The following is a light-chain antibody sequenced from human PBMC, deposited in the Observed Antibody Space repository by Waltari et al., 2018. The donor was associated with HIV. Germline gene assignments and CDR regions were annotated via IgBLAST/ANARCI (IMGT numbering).Light chain of an antibody. CDR2: QDT. J-gene: IGLJ2*01. V-gene: IGLV3-1*01. CDR1: KLGDRY. CDR3: QVWDNSSAVV. Sequence: SSELTQAPSVSVSPGQTASLTCSGAKLGDRYSPWYQQKPGQSPVMVIYQDTKRPSGISERFSGSNSGNTATLTISGTQAMDEADYYCQVWDNSSAVVFGGGTKLTVL.